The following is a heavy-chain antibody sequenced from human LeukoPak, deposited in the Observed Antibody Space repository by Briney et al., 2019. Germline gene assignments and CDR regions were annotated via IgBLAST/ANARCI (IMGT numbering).Heavy chain of an antibody. D-gene: IGHD5-12*01. CDR3: ATRTYSGYDWEFDY. Sequence: ASVKVSCKVSGYTLTELSMHWVRQAPGKGLEWMGGFDPEDGETIYAQKFQGRVTMTEDTSTDTAYMEPSSLRSEGTAVYYCATRTYSGYDWEFDYWGQGTLVTVSS. J-gene: IGHJ4*02. CDR1: GYTLTELS. V-gene: IGHV1-24*01. CDR2: FDPEDGET.